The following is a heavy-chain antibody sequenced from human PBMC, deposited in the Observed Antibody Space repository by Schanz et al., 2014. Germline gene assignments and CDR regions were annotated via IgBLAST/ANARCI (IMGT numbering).Heavy chain of an antibody. J-gene: IGHJ4*02. CDR1: GFTFSDHY. Sequence: VQLVESGGGMVQPGGSLRLSCAASGFTFSDHYMDWVRQAPGKGLEWVAVISYDGNNEDYADSVKGRFSISRDNSQNTLYLQMDSLRPEDTAVYFCAKDTGYCHGGACYCFEYWGLGILVTVSS. CDR2: ISYDGNNE. D-gene: IGHD2-8*02. CDR3: AKDTGYCHGGACYCFEY. V-gene: IGHV3-30*18.